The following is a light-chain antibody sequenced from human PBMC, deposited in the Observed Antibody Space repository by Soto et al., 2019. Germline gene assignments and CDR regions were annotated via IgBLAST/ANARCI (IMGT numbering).Light chain of an antibody. CDR2: NAY. V-gene: IGKV3-15*01. Sequence: EVVMTQSPATLSMSPGERATVSCRASQSVSSNLAWYQQKPGQSPRLLIYNAYTRATGVPARFSGSGSGTEFTLTISSLQSEDFAVYYCQQYNNWPPLTFGGGTKVEIK. J-gene: IGKJ4*01. CDR1: QSVSSN. CDR3: QQYNNWPPLT.